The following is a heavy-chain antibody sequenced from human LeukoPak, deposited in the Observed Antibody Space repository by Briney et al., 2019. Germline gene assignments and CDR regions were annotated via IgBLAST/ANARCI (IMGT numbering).Heavy chain of an antibody. CDR3: ARTPFSGYEYYFDY. D-gene: IGHD5-12*01. V-gene: IGHV4-30-4*08. J-gene: IGHJ4*02. CDR1: GGSISSGDYY. CDR2: IYYSGST. Sequence: SQTLSLTCTVSGGSISSGDYYWSWIRQPPGKGLEWIGYIYYSGSTYYNPSLKSRVTISVDTSKNQFSLKLSSVTAADTAVYYCARTPFSGYEYYFDYWGQGTLVTVSS.